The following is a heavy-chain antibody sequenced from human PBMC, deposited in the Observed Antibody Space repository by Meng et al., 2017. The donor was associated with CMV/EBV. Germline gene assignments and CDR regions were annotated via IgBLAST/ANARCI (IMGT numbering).Heavy chain of an antibody. CDR3: ARGSVAGFDY. CDR1: GFTFSSYA. V-gene: IGHV3-30-3*01. D-gene: IGHD6-19*01. J-gene: IGHJ4*02. CDR2: ISYDGSNK. Sequence: VQLVGCGGGVVQPGRSLRLSCAASGFTFSSYAMHWVRQAPGKGLEWVAVISYDGSNKYYADSVKGRFTISRDNSKNTLYLQMNSLRAEDTAVYYCARGSVAGFDYWGQGTLVTVSS.